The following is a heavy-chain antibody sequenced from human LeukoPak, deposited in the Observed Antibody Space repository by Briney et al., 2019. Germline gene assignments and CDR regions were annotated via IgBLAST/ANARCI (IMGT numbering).Heavy chain of an antibody. CDR3: ARALYYYGSGSYPNWFDP. Sequence: GESLKISCKGSGYSFTSYWIGWVRQMPGKGLEWMGIIYPGDSDTRYSPSFQGQVTISADKSISTAYLQWSSLKASDTAMYYRARALYYYGSGSYPNWFDPWGQGTLVTVSS. D-gene: IGHD3-10*01. J-gene: IGHJ5*02. V-gene: IGHV5-51*01. CDR2: IYPGDSDT. CDR1: GYSFTSYW.